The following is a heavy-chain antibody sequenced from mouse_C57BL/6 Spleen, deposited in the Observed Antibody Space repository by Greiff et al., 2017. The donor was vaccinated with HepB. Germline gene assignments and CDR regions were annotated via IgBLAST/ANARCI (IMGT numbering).Heavy chain of an antibody. D-gene: IGHD1-1*01. Sequence: QVQLQQSGPELVKPGASVKISCKASGYAFSSSWMNWVKQRPGKGLEWIGRIYPGDGDTNYNGKFKGKATLTADKSSSTAYMQLSSLTSEDSAVYFCATIYYTKGIAYWGQGTLVTVSA. CDR1: GYAFSSSW. CDR2: IYPGDGDT. V-gene: IGHV1-82*01. J-gene: IGHJ3*01. CDR3: ATIYYTKGIAY.